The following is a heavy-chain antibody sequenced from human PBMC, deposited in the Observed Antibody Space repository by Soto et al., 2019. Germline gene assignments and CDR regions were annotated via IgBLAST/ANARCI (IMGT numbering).Heavy chain of an antibody. CDR1: GFTFSSYS. V-gene: IGHV3-21*01. J-gene: IGHJ3*02. CDR2: ISSSSSYI. D-gene: IGHD6-6*01. CDR3: ARVKKGSSSSDAFDI. Sequence: GGTLRLSCAASGFTFSSYSMNWVRQAPGKGLEWVSSISSSSSYIYYAYSVKGRFTISRDNAKNSLYLQMNSLRAEDTAVYYCARVKKGSSSSDAFDIWGQGTMVTVSS.